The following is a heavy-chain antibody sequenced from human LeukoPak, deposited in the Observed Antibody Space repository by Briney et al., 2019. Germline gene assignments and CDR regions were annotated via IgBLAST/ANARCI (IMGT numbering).Heavy chain of an antibody. CDR2: IYTSGST. V-gene: IGHV4-4*07. CDR1: GGSISSYY. Sequence: SETLSLTCTVSGGSISSYYWSWIRQPAGKGLEWIGRIYTSGSTNYNPSLKSRVTMSVDTSKNQFSLKLSSVTAADTAVYYCARDRRAMYSGSYYENWFDPWGQGTLVTVSS. CDR3: ARDRRAMYSGSYYENWFDP. J-gene: IGHJ5*02. D-gene: IGHD1-26*01.